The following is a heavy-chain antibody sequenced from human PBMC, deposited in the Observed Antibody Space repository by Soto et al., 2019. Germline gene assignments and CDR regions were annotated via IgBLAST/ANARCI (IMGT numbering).Heavy chain of an antibody. CDR1: VNTFPTYG. CDR2: ISAYNGNT. CDR3: ARDSPPVDY. V-gene: IGHV1-18*01. J-gene: IGHJ4*02. Sequence: LVQLGVELKNLGASLKVSAKALVNTFPTYGISWVRQALGQGLEWRGWISAYNGNTKNAQKLQGRVTMTTDTSTSTAYMELRSLRSDDTAVYYCARDSPPVDYWGQGTLVTVSS.